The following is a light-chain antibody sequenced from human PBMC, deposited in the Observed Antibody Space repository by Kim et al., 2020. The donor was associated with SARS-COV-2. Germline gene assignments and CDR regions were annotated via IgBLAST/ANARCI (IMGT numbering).Light chain of an antibody. V-gene: IGLV7-46*01. CDR1: TGPVTTSHS. CDR3: LLSYGGVDVV. Sequence: GATVTLTCGSSTGPVTTSHSPHWFQQRPGQAPKTLIYDTINKHSWTPDRFSGSLLRGKAALTLSGARPEDEADYFCLLSYGGVDVVFGGGTQLTVL. J-gene: IGLJ2*01. CDR2: DTI.